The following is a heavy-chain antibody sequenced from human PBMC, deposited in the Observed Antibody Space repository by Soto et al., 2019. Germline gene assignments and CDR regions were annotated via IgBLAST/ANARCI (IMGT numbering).Heavy chain of an antibody. V-gene: IGHV4-39*01. J-gene: IGHJ5*02. CDR1: GGSISSSSFH. CDR3: ARRERAAGTDWWFDP. Sequence: QLQLQESGPGLVKPSETLSLTCTVSGGSISSSSFHWGWIRQPPGKGLEWIGSIYYSGSTYYSPSLKRGVTISVDTSKNQFAPKLSSVSAGDTAVYYCARRERAAGTDWWFDPWGQGTLVTVSS. CDR2: IYYSGST. D-gene: IGHD6-13*01.